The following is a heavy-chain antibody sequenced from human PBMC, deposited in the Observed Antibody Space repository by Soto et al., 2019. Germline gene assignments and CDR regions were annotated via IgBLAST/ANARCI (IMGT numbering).Heavy chain of an antibody. CDR1: GGSISSGGYY. CDR2: FYYSGST. V-gene: IGHV4-31*03. J-gene: IGHJ4*02. CDR3: ARVWGMTPDY. D-gene: IGHD7-27*01. Sequence: QVQLQESGPGLVKPSQTLSLTCTVSGGSISSGGYYWSWIRQHPGKGLEWIGHFYYSGSTYYNPSLKSRVTMAVHTSKNQFSLKLSSVTAADTAMYYCARVWGMTPDYWGQGTLVTVSS.